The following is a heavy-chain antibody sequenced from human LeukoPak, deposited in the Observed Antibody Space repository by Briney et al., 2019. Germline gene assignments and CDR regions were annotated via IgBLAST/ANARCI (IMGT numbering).Heavy chain of an antibody. J-gene: IGHJ4*02. Sequence: GGSLRLSCAGSGFTFGGYGMHWFRQTPGKGLEWVAVTAYDGSRAFYADSVKSRFTISRDNSKNTMSVQMDDLRAEDTAVYYCTRYNNDHFDYWGQGTLVTVSS. CDR1: GFTFGGYG. CDR2: TAYDGSRA. D-gene: IGHD1-14*01. V-gene: IGHV3-33*01. CDR3: TRYNNDHFDY.